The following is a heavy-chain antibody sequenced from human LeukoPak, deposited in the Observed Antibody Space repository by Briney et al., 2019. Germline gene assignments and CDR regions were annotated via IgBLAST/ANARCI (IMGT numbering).Heavy chain of an antibody. CDR3: ARGVSIEARDAFDI. J-gene: IGHJ3*02. CDR1: GYTFTSYD. V-gene: IGHV1-8*03. D-gene: IGHD6-6*01. Sequence: ASVKVSCKASGYTFTSYDINWVRQATGQGLEWMGWMNPNSGNTGYAQKFQGRVTITRNTSISTAYMELSSLRSEDTAVYYCARGVSIEARDAFDIWGQGTMVTVSS. CDR2: MNPNSGNT.